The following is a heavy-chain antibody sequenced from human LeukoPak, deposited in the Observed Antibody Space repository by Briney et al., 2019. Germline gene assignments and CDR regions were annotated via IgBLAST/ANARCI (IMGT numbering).Heavy chain of an antibody. CDR1: GGSISSYY. D-gene: IGHD3-16*02. CDR3: ARSSYDYVWGSYRYTNYYYYMDV. CDR2: IYYSGST. Sequence: SETLSLTCTVSGGSISSYYWSWIRQPPGKGLEWIGYIYYSGSTNYNPSLKSRVTISVDTSKNQFSLKLSSVTAADTAVYYCARSSYDYVWGSYRYTNYYYYMDVWGKGTTVTVSS. V-gene: IGHV4-59*01. J-gene: IGHJ6*03.